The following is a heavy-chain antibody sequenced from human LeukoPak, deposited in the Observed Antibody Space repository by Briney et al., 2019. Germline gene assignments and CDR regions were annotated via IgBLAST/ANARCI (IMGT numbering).Heavy chain of an antibody. CDR1: GFTFSDYY. J-gene: IGHJ6*03. D-gene: IGHD6-19*01. V-gene: IGHV3-11*01. CDR2: ISISTRTI. Sequence: GSLRLSCAASGFTFSDYYMSWIRQAPGKGLEWLSYISISTRTIYYADSVRGRFTISRGNGKNSLYLQANSLRAEDTAVYYCAGYGNGWDYYIDVWGKGTTVTVSS. CDR3: AGYGNGWDYYIDV.